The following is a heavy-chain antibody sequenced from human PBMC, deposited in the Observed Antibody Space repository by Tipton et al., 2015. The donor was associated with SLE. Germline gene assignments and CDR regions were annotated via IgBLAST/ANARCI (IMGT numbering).Heavy chain of an antibody. CDR3: ARASGDY. J-gene: IGHJ4*02. Sequence: LRLSCTVSGGSISSSSYYWGWIRQPPGKGLEWIGSIYNNGSTHYNPSLKSRVTISVDTSKNQLSLRLGSVTAADTAVYYCARASGDYWGQGTLVTVSS. CDR2: IYNNGST. CDR1: GGSISSSSYY. D-gene: IGHD6-25*01. V-gene: IGHV4-39*07.